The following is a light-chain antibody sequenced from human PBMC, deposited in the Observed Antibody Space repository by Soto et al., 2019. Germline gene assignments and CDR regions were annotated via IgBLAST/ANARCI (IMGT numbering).Light chain of an antibody. Sequence: QSALTQPASVSGSPGQSITISCTGTSSDVGGYNYVSWYQQHPGKAPQLMIYDVSNRPSGVSRRFSGSKSGNTASLTISGLQDEDEADYYCSSYTSSSTYVFGTGTKVTVL. J-gene: IGLJ1*01. CDR1: SSDVGGYNY. V-gene: IGLV2-14*01. CDR2: DVS. CDR3: SSYTSSSTYV.